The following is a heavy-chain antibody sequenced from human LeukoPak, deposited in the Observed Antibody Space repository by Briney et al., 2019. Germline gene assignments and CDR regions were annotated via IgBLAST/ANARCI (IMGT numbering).Heavy chain of an antibody. CDR2: IIPIFGTA. CDR3: ARGSVLRFLEWLDYYYYMDV. D-gene: IGHD3-3*01. CDR1: GGTFSSYA. Sequence: GASVKVSCKASGGTFSSYAISWVRQAPGQGLEWMGRIIPIFGTANYAQKFQGRVTITTDESTSTAYMELSSLRSEDTAVYYCARGSVLRFLEWLDYYYYMDVWGKGTTVTVSS. V-gene: IGHV1-69*05. J-gene: IGHJ6*03.